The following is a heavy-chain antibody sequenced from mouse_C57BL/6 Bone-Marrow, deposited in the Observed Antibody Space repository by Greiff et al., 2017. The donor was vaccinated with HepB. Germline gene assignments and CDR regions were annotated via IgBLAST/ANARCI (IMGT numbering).Heavy chain of an antibody. J-gene: IGHJ2*01. D-gene: IGHD2-1*01. V-gene: IGHV14-4*01. CDR3: TTPYGNYVGDYFDY. Sequence: VQLQQSGAELVRPGASVKLSCTASGFNIKDDYMHWVKQRPEQGLEWIGWIDPENGDTEYASKFQGKATITADTSSNTAYLQLSSLTSEDTAVYYCTTPYGNYVGDYFDYWGQGTTRTVSS. CDR1: GFNIKDDY. CDR2: IDPENGDT.